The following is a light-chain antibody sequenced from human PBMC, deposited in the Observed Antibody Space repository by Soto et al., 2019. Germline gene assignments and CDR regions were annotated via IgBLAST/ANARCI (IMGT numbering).Light chain of an antibody. CDR3: QSYDSSFNWV. J-gene: IGLJ3*02. CDR1: SSNIGAGYD. V-gene: IGLV1-40*01. CDR2: GNS. Sequence: QSALTQPPSVSGAPGQRVTISCTGSSSNIGAGYDVHWYQQLPGTAPKLLIYGNSNRPSGVPDRFSGSKSGTSASLAITGLQAEDEADYYCQSYDSSFNWVFGGGTQLTVL.